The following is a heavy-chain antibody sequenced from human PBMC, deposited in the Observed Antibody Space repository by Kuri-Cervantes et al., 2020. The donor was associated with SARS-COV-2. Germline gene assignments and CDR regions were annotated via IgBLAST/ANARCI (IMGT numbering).Heavy chain of an antibody. J-gene: IGHJ4*02. V-gene: IGHV1-2*02. Sequence: ASVKVSCKASGYTFTGYYMHWVRQAPGQGLEWMGWINPSSGGTNYAQKFQGRVTMTRDTSISTAYMELSRLRSDDTAVYYCARDYYDSSGYSPFQEGWYYLDYWGQGTLVTVSS. CDR3: ARDYYDSSGYSPFQEGWYYLDY. D-gene: IGHD3-22*01. CDR1: GYTFTGYY. CDR2: INPSSGGT.